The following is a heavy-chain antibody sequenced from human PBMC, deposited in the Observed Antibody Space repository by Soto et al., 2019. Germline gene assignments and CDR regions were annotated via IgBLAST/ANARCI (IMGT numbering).Heavy chain of an antibody. Sequence: EVQLVESGGGLVQPGGSLRLSCAGSGFTFSDYYIDWVRQAPGKGLEWVGRSRDKGNSYSTDYAASVEGRFTVSRDASKNSLYLQMNSLKTADTALYYCTRSIPGTTSSDYWGQGTLVTVSS. CDR2: SRDKGNSYST. CDR1: GFTFSDYY. D-gene: IGHD1-7*01. CDR3: TRSIPGTTSSDY. J-gene: IGHJ4*02. V-gene: IGHV3-72*01.